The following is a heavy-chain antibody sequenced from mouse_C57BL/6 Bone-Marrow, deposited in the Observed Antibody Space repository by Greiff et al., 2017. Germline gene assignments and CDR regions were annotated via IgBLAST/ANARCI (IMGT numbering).Heavy chain of an antibody. J-gene: IGHJ3*01. D-gene: IGHD2-3*01. CDR2: IDPETGGT. CDR1: GYTFTDYE. Sequence: VQLQQSGAALVRPGASVTLSCKASGYTFTDYEMHWVKQTPVHGLEWIGAIDPETGGTAYNQKFKGKAILTADKSSSTAYMELRSLTSEDSAVYYCTRGWGWLLWFAYWGQGTLVTVSA. V-gene: IGHV1-15*01. CDR3: TRGWGWLLWFAY.